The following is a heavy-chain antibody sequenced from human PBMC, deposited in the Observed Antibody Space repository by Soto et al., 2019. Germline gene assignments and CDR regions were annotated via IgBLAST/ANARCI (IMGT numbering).Heavy chain of an antibody. D-gene: IGHD2-15*01. J-gene: IGHJ4*02. V-gene: IGHV3-30-3*01. CDR2: ISYDGSNK. CDR3: APGYCSGGSCYLAEQSLDY. Sequence: GGSLRLSCAASGFTFSSYAMHWVRQAPGKGLEWVAVISYDGSNKYYADSVKGRFTISRDNSKNTLYLQMNSLRAEDTAVYYCAPGYCSGGSCYLAEQSLDYWGQGTLVTVSS. CDR1: GFTFSSYA.